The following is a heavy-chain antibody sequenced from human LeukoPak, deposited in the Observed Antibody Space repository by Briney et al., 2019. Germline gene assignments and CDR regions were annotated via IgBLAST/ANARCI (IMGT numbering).Heavy chain of an antibody. V-gene: IGHV3-11*01. CDR3: AGGQTGYYYYYYYMDV. CDR2: ISSSGSTI. D-gene: IGHD3-9*01. J-gene: IGHJ6*03. CDR1: GFTFSDYY. Sequence: GGSLTLSCAASGFTFSDYYMSWIRQAPAKGLEWVAYISSSGSTIYYADSVKGRFTISRDNAKNSLYLQMNSLRAEDTAVYYCAGGQTGYYYYYYYMDVWGKGTTVTVSS.